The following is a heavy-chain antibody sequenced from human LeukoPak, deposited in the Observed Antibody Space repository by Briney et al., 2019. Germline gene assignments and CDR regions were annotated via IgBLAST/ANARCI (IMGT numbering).Heavy chain of an antibody. Sequence: ASVKVSCKASGYTFTGFHIHWVRQAPGQGLEWIGWFNPNSGDTNYAQKFQGRVTMIRDTSISAAYLEVSRMSSDNTAEYYCGRASPRGHNVWGWDYWGKGTLVTLSS. J-gene: IGHJ4*02. CDR3: GRASPRGHNVWGWDY. V-gene: IGHV1-2*02. CDR2: FNPNSGDT. CDR1: GYTFTGFH. D-gene: IGHD5/OR15-5a*01.